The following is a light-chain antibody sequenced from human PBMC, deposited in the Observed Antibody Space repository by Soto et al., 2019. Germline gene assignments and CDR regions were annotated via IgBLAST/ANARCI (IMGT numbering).Light chain of an antibody. V-gene: IGKV3-11*01. Sequence: EIVMTQSPATLSVSPGERATLSCRASQSVSSYLAWFQQKPGQAPRLLIYDASKRATGIPARFRGSGFGTVYTLTISSLEPEDFAVYYCQQRSKGRTFGQGTKVDIK. CDR3: QQRSKGRT. J-gene: IGKJ1*01. CDR1: QSVSSY. CDR2: DAS.